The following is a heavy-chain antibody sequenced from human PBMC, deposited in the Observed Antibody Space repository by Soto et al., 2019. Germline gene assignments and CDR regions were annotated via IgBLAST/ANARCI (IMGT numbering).Heavy chain of an antibody. CDR1: GLTFSRDG. CDR2: SSATGAGT. V-gene: IGHV3-23*01. J-gene: IGHJ4*02. D-gene: IGHD1-7*01. Sequence: EVQLLDSGGCLVPPGGSLRLACAASGLTFSRDGMTWVRQAPGKGMEWVSFSSATGAGTYYADSVKGRFTISRDNSKNTPYLQITSLSAEDTAVYSGAKDRRGGGNYGFYSGFWWQGALVIVYS. CDR3: AKDRRGGGNYGFYSGF.